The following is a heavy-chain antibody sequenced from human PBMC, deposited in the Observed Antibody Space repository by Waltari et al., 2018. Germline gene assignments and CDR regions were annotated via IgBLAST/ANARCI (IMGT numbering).Heavy chain of an antibody. CDR3: AEDHVAFWSGYPRLDS. V-gene: IGHV3-23*01. Sequence: EVQLLESGGGVVQPGGSLRLSCTASGFTFSNYAMVWVRQSPGKGLQWVSGLSVSGDRTYYADSVKGRFTISRDNSKNTLFLQMNSLRVEDTAVYYCAEDHVAFWSGYPRLDSWGQGTLVTVSS. CDR2: LSVSGDRT. CDR1: GFTFSNYA. D-gene: IGHD3-3*01. J-gene: IGHJ4*02.